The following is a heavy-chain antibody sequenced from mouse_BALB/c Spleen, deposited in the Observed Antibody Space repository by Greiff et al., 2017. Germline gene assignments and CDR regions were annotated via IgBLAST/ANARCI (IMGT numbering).Heavy chain of an antibody. CDR1: GFNIKDYY. Sequence: EVQLQQSGAELVRSGASVKLSCTASGFNIKDYYMHWVKQRPEQGLEWIGWIDPENGDTEYAPKFQGKATMTADTSSNTAYLQLSSLTSEDTAVYYCNPYYGYPYFDVWGAGTTVTVSS. J-gene: IGHJ1*01. V-gene: IGHV14-4*02. CDR3: NPYYGYPYFDV. CDR2: IDPENGDT. D-gene: IGHD1-2*01.